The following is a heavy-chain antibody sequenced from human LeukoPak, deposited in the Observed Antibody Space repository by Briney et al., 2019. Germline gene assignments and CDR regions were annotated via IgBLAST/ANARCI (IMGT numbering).Heavy chain of an antibody. V-gene: IGHV3-7*01. D-gene: IGHD3-22*01. Sequence: GGSLRLSCAASGFTFSSYWMSWVRQAPGKGLEWGANIKQDGSEKYYVDSVKGRFTISRDNAKNSLYLQMNSLRAEDTAVYYCARSEYYYDSSGYYYFDYWGQGTLVTVSS. CDR1: GFTFSSYW. J-gene: IGHJ4*02. CDR3: ARSEYYYDSSGYYYFDY. CDR2: IKQDGSEK.